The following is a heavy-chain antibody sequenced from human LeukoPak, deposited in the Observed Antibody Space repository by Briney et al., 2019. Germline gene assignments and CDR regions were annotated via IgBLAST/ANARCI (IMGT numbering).Heavy chain of an antibody. D-gene: IGHD6-13*01. CDR1: GFTFSSYA. CDR2: ISYDGSNK. Sequence: GGSLRLSCAASGFTFSSYAMHWVRQAPGKGLEWVAVISYDGSNKYYADSVKGRFTISRDNSKNTLYLQMNSLRAEDTAVYYCAKDPGFAAGALYYYYYMDVWGKGTTVTVSS. V-gene: IGHV3-30-3*01. CDR3: AKDPGFAAGALYYYYYMDV. J-gene: IGHJ6*03.